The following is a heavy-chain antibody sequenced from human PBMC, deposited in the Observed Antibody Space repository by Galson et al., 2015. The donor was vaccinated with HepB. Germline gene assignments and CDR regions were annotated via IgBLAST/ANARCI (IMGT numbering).Heavy chain of an antibody. CDR1: GYTFTSYG. V-gene: IGHV1-18*01. CDR2: ISAYNGNT. Sequence: SVKVSCKASGYTFTSYGISWVRQAPGQGLEWMGWISAYNGNTNYAQKLQGRVTMTTDTSTSTAYMELRSLRSDDTAVYYCARDGHFVVGATKGDYWGQGTLVTVSS. CDR3: ARDGHFVVGATKGDY. J-gene: IGHJ4*02. D-gene: IGHD1-26*01.